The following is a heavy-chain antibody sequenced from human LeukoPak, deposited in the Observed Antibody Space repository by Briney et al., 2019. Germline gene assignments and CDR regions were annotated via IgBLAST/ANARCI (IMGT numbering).Heavy chain of an antibody. CDR1: GFTFSSYW. D-gene: IGHD3-22*01. J-gene: IGHJ3*02. CDR2: IKQDGSEK. CDR3: ARDRLSYDSSGYYYGGDI. Sequence: GGSLRLSCAASGFTFSSYWMSWVRQAPGKGLEWVANIKQDGSEKYYVDSVKGRFTISRDNAKNSLYLQMNSLRAEDTAVYYCARDRLSYDSSGYYYGGDIWGQGTMVTVSS. V-gene: IGHV3-7*01.